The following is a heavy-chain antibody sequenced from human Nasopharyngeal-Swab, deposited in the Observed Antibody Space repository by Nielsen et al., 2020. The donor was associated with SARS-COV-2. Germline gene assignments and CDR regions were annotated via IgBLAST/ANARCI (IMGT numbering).Heavy chain of an antibody. J-gene: IGHJ1*01. V-gene: IGHV4-34*01. CDR1: GGSFSGYY. CDR2: INHSGST. Sequence: SETLSLTCAVYGGSFSGYYWSWIRQPPGKGLEWIGEINHSGSTNYNPSLKSRVTISVDTSKNQFSLKLSSVTAADTAVYYCARRLLRESIEVPAAPRGYFQHWGQGTLVTVSS. D-gene: IGHD2-2*01. CDR3: ARRLLRESIEVPAAPRGYFQH.